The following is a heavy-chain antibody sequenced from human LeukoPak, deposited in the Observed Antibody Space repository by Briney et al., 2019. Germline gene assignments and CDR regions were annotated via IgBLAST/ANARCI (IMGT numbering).Heavy chain of an antibody. D-gene: IGHD5-18*01. V-gene: IGHV3-7*01. J-gene: IGHJ4*02. CDR1: GFTFSRYW. CDR2: MNEDGTER. CDR3: AKRGYSYGYHFDY. Sequence: GGSLRLSCVASGFTFSRYWMTWVRQAPGKGLEWVANMNEDGTERYYVNSVKGRFTISRDNAKNSLYLQMNSLRAEDTAVYYCAKRGYSYGYHFDYWGQGTLVTVSS.